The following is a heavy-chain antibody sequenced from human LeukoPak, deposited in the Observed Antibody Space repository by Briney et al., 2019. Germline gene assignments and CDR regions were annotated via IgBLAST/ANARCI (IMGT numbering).Heavy chain of an antibody. CDR3: ARSSYSSWYRSEYFQY. J-gene: IGHJ1*01. Sequence: GESVKISCEGSGYNFATYWIAWVRQMPGKGLEGRGIIYPRDSDTRYSPSFQGQVTISVDKSISTAYLHWSSLKASDTAMYYCARSSYSSWYRSEYFQYWGPGTMVTVSS. V-gene: IGHV5-51*01. CDR2: IYPRDSDT. D-gene: IGHD6-19*01. CDR1: GYNFATYW.